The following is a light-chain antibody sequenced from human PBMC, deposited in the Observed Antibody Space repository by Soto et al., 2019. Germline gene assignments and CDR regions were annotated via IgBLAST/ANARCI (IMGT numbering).Light chain of an antibody. CDR1: QSLLHSNGYNY. Sequence: DIVMTQSPLSLPVTPGEPASISCRSIQSLLHSNGYNYLDWYLQKPGQSPQLLIYLGSNRSSGVPDRFSGSGSGTDFTLNISRVEAEDVGVYYCMQALQTPRTFGQGTKLEIK. J-gene: IGKJ2*01. CDR2: LGS. V-gene: IGKV2-28*01. CDR3: MQALQTPRT.